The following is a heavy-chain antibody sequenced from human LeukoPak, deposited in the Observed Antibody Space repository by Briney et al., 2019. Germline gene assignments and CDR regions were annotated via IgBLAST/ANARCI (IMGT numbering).Heavy chain of an antibody. Sequence: GGSLRLSCAASGFTFSKYYMSWVRQAPGKGLEWVANIKQDGSTKSYMDSGKGRFTISRDDAENSLYLEMNSLRDEDTAVYFCARDREVGATIHDYWGQGTLVTVSS. J-gene: IGHJ4*02. CDR2: IKQDGSTK. CDR1: GFTFSKYY. CDR3: ARDREVGATIHDY. V-gene: IGHV3-7*01. D-gene: IGHD1-26*01.